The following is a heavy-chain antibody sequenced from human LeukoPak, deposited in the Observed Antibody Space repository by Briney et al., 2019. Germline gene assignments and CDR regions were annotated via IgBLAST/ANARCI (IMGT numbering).Heavy chain of an antibody. CDR3: AKETVTTDIDY. D-gene: IGHD4-17*01. J-gene: IGHJ4*02. CDR1: GFTFSSYG. CDR2: ISYDGSNK. Sequence: GGSLRLSCAASGFTFSSYGVHWVRQAPGKGLEWVAVISYDGSNKYYADSVKGRFTISRDNSKNTLYLQMNSLRAEDTAVYYCAKETVTTDIDYWGQGTLVTVSS. V-gene: IGHV3-30*18.